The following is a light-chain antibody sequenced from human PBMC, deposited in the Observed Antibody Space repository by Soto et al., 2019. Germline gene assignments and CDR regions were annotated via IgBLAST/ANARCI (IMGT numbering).Light chain of an antibody. CDR2: LGS. CDR3: MQALQTWT. CDR1: QSLLHSNGYNC. J-gene: IGKJ1*01. Sequence: EIVMTQSPLSLPVTPGEPASISCRSSQSLLHSNGYNCLNWYLQKPGQSPQLLIFLGSNRASGVPDRFSGSGSGTDFTLKISRVEAEDVGDYYCMQALQTWTFGQGTKVEIK. V-gene: IGKV2-28*01.